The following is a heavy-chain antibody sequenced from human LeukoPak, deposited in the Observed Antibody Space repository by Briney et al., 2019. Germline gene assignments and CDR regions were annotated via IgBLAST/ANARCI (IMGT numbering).Heavy chain of an antibody. D-gene: IGHD2-2*01. Sequence: PSETLSLTCAVYGGSFSGYYWSWIRQPPGKGLEWIGEINHSGSTNYNPSLKSRVTISVDTSKNQFSLKLSSVTAADTAVHYCARGRRSGKLVVPAAKRYNWFDPWGQGTLVTVSS. J-gene: IGHJ5*02. CDR3: ARGRRSGKLVVPAAKRYNWFDP. CDR1: GGSFSGYY. CDR2: INHSGST. V-gene: IGHV4-34*01.